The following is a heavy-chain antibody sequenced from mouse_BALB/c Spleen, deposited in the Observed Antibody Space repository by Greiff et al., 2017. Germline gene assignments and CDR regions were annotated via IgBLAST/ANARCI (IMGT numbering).Heavy chain of an antibody. D-gene: IGHD4-1*01. J-gene: IGHJ4*01. CDR3: ARRVGRYAMDY. Sequence: VQLQQSGPELVKPGASVKISCKASGYSFTGYFMNWVMQSHGKSLEWIGRINPYNGDTFYNQKFKGKATLTVDKSSSTAHMELRSLASEDSAVYYCARRVGRYAMDYWGQGTSVTVSS. CDR2: INPYNGDT. V-gene: IGHV1-20*02. CDR1: GYSFTGYF.